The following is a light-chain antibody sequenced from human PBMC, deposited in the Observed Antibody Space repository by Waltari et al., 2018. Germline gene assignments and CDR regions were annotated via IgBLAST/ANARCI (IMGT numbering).Light chain of an antibody. J-gene: IGLJ1*01. Sequence: QSVLTQPPSVSGAPGQRVTISCTGSTSNLGAVYDVHWYQQLPGPAPNLPLYGNKNRPSGVPDRFSGSKSGTSASLAITGLQAEDEADYYCQSYDSSLSGYVFGTGTKVTVL. CDR1: TSNLGAVYD. CDR2: GNK. CDR3: QSYDSSLSGYV. V-gene: IGLV1-40*01.